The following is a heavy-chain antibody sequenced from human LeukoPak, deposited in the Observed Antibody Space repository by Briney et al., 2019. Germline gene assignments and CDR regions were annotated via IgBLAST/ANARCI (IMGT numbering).Heavy chain of an antibody. V-gene: IGHV3-23*01. CDR3: AKGGVRGYYYYYMDV. D-gene: IGHD3-10*01. CDR1: GFTFSSYG. Sequence: GGTLRLSCAASGFTFSSYGMSWVRQAPGKGLEWVSAISGSGGSTYYADSVKGRFTISRDNSKSTLYLQMNSLRAEDTAVYYCAKGGVRGYYYYYMDVWGKGTTVTISS. J-gene: IGHJ6*03. CDR2: ISGSGGST.